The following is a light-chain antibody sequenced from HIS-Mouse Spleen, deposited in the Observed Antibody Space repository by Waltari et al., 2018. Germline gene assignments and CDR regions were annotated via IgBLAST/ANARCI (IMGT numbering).Light chain of an antibody. CDR2: DES. Sequence: SYVLTQPPSVSVAPGQTARIPCGGNNLGSKSVHWYQQKPGQAPVLVVYDESDRPSGIPERFSGSNSGNTATLTISRVEAGDEADYYCQVWDSSSDHPGVFGGGTKLTVL. J-gene: IGLJ2*01. CDR1: NLGSKS. CDR3: QVWDSSSDHPGV. V-gene: IGLV3-21*02.